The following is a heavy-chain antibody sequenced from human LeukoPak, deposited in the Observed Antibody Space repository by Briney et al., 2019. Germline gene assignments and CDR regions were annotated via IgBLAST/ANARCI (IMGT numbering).Heavy chain of an antibody. CDR2: IYPNSGGT. D-gene: IGHD3-10*01. CDR1: GYTFTGYY. Sequence: ASVKVSCKASGYTFTGYYMHWVRQAPGQGLEWMGWIYPNSGGTNYVQKFQGRVTMTRDTSISTAYMELSRLRSDDTAVYYCVRSRGLDYYGSGTDFDSYYYYMDVWGKGTTVTISS. V-gene: IGHV1-2*02. J-gene: IGHJ6*03. CDR3: VRSRGLDYYGSGTDFDSYYYYMDV.